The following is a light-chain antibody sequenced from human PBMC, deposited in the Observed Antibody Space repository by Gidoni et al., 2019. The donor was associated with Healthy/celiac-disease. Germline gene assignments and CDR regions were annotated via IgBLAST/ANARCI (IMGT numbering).Light chain of an antibody. J-gene: IGKJ3*01. CDR3: QQRSNWPPYVT. V-gene: IGKV3-11*01. CDR2: DAS. Sequence: EIVLTQSPATLSLSPGERATLSCRASQSVSSYLAWYQQKPGQAPRLLIYDASNRATGIPARFSGSGSGTDFTLTISSLEPEDFAVYYCQQRSNWPPYVTFGPXTKVDIK. CDR1: QSVSSY.